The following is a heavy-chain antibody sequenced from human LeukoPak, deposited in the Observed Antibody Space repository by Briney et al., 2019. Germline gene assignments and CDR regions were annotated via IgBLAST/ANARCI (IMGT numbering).Heavy chain of an antibody. J-gene: IGHJ4*02. D-gene: IGHD4-23*01. Sequence: ASMKLSCKASGFTFTAYYRHWVRQAPGQGLEWMGRVNPNSGGTNYAEMFQGRVTMTRDTSITTAYMELSRLTSDDTAVYYCARDSYGGNWSLGYWGQGTLVTVSS. CDR3: ARDSYGGNWSLGY. CDR1: GFTFTAYY. V-gene: IGHV1-2*06. CDR2: VNPNSGGT.